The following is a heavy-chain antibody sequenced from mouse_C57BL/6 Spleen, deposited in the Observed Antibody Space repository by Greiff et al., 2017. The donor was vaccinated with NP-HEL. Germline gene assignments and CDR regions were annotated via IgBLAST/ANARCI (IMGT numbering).Heavy chain of an antibody. D-gene: IGHD1-1*01. CDR3: ARRLITTVVEGFAY. CDR2: ISSGGSYT. Sequence: EVMLVESGGDLVKPGGSLKLSCAASGFTFSSYGMSWVRQTPDKRLEWVATISSGGSYTYYPDSVKGRFTISRDNAKNTLYLQMSSLKSEDTAMYYCARRLITTVVEGFAYWGQGTLVTVSA. J-gene: IGHJ3*01. V-gene: IGHV5-6*02. CDR1: GFTFSSYG.